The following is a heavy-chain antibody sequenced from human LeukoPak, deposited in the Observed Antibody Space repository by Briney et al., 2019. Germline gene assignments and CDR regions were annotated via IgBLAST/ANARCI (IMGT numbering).Heavy chain of an antibody. V-gene: IGHV4-34*01. CDR2: INHSGST. CDR1: GVSFSGYY. J-gene: IGHJ4*02. CDR3: ARDLLNEGNHLDY. Sequence: SETLSLTCAVYGVSFSGYYWSRIRQPPGKGLEWIGEINHSGSTNYNPSLKSRVTISVDTSKNQFSLKLSSVTAADTAVYYCARDLLNEGNHLDYWGQGTLVTVSS. D-gene: IGHD4-23*01.